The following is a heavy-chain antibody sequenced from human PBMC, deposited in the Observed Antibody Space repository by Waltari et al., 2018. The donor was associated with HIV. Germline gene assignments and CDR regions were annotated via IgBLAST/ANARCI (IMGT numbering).Heavy chain of an antibody. D-gene: IGHD5-18*01. V-gene: IGHV1-69*01. CDR1: GGTFSSYA. Sequence: QVQLVQSGAEVKKPGSSVKVSCKASGGTFSSYAISWVRQAPGQGLEWMGGIIPIFGTTNYAQKFQGRVMITADESTSTAYMELSSLRSEDTAVYYCARTMDHVDTVMERYWYFDLWGRGTLVTVSS. CDR2: IIPIFGTT. J-gene: IGHJ2*01. CDR3: ARTMDHVDTVMERYWYFDL.